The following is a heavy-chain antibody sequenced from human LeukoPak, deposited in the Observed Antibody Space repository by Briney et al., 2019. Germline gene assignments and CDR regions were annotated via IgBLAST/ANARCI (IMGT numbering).Heavy chain of an antibody. CDR3: AKEVVNGVFGEHHYYYYMDV. D-gene: IGHD3-10*02. Sequence: PGGSLRLSCVASGFTFSSYGMHWVRQAPGRGLEWVAFIRYDGSNKYYADSVKGRFTISRDNSKNTLYLQMNSLRAEDTAVYYCAKEVVNGVFGEHHYYYYMDVWGKGTTVTISS. CDR2: IRYDGSNK. CDR1: GFTFSSYG. J-gene: IGHJ6*03. V-gene: IGHV3-30*02.